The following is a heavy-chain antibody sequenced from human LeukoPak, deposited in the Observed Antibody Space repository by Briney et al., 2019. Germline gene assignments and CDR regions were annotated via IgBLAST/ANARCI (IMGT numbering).Heavy chain of an antibody. CDR1: GSTFSSYS. CDR2: ISSSSSYI. J-gene: IGHJ4*01. D-gene: IGHD6-13*01. CDR3: ARDQGSRWLVGGGYYFDN. Sequence: GGSLRLSCAASGSTFSSYSMNWVRQAPGKGLEWVPFISSSSSYIYYADSVKGRFTISRDNAKNSLYLRVNSLRAEDTAVYYCARDQGSRWLVGGGYYFDNWGHGTLCTVSS. V-gene: IGHV3-21*01.